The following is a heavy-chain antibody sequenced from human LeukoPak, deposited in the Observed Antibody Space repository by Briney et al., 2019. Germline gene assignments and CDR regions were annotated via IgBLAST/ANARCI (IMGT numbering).Heavy chain of an antibody. Sequence: SETLSLTCTVSGGSISSSNYYWGWIRQPPGKGLEWIGSIFYSGSTFYNPSLKSRVTMSVDTSKNQFSLRLSSVTAADTAVYYCARGIVGATHWFDPWGQGTLVTVSS. CDR2: IFYSGST. CDR1: GGSISSSNYY. J-gene: IGHJ5*02. CDR3: ARGIVGATHWFDP. V-gene: IGHV4-39*01. D-gene: IGHD1-26*01.